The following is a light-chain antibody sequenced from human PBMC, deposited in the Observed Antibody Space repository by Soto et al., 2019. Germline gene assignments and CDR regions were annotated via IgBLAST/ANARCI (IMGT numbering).Light chain of an antibody. J-gene: IGKJ4*01. V-gene: IGKV3-20*01. CDR1: QSLSSSS. CDR3: HQYGSSPLT. Sequence: EIVLTQSPGTLSLSPGERGTLSCRAGQSLSSSSLAWYQQKPGQAPRLLIYGASNRASGVPDRFSGGGSGTDFTLTISGLEPEDFEVSYCHQYGSSPLTFGGGTKVDIK. CDR2: GAS.